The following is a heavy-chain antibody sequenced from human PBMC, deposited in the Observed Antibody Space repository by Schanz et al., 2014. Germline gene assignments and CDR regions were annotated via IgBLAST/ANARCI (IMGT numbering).Heavy chain of an antibody. V-gene: IGHV1-2*06. J-gene: IGHJ5*01. CDR1: GYSFSAYY. CDR2: INPNSGGT. CDR3: ARDSDVSKYNLFDS. Sequence: QVQLVQSGAELKNPGASVTVSCKASGYSFSAYYIHWMRQAPGQGLEWMGRINPNSGGTNYAQKFQGRVTMTRDTSISTVYMELTRLTFDDTAIYYCARDSDVSKYNLFDSWGQGTLVTVSS.